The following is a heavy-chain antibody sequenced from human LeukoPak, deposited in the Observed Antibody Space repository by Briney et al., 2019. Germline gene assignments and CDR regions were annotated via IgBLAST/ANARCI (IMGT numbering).Heavy chain of an antibody. D-gene: IGHD2-15*01. CDR1: GGSFSGYY. Sequence: SETLSLTCAVYGGSFSGYYWSWIRQPPGKGLEWIGEINHSGSTNYNPSLKSRVTISVDTSKNQFSLKLSSVTAADTAVYYCARRRYCSGGSCLTYWYFDLWGRGTLVTVPS. V-gene: IGHV4-34*01. CDR2: INHSGST. CDR3: ARRRYCSGGSCLTYWYFDL. J-gene: IGHJ2*01.